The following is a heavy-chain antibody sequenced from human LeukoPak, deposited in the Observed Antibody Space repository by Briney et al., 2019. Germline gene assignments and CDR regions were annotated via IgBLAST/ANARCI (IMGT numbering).Heavy chain of an antibody. CDR2: IYSGGST. CDR3: ARLTTHYYGSGSYSDY. CDR1: GFTFSNYW. J-gene: IGHJ4*02. D-gene: IGHD3-10*01. V-gene: IGHV3-53*01. Sequence: GGSLRLSCAASGFTFSNYWMSWVRQAPGKGLEWVSVIYSGGSTYYADSVKGRFTISRDNSKNTLYLQMNSLRAEDTAVYYCARLTTHYYGSGSYSDYWGQGTLVTVSS.